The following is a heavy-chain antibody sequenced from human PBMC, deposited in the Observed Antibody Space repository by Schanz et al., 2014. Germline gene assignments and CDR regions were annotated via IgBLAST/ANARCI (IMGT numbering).Heavy chain of an antibody. Sequence: EVQLVESGGGLVQPGGSLRLSCAASGFTFSSYSMNWVRQAPGKGLEWVSGFDAHDGRAYYADSVKGRFTISSDNSKSTLYLQMNSLRAEDTAVYYCARIGGSVFDYWAQGTLVTVSS. CDR3: ARIGGSVFDY. CDR2: FDAHDGRA. V-gene: IGHV3-23*04. CDR1: GFTFSSYS. J-gene: IGHJ4*02. D-gene: IGHD3-10*01.